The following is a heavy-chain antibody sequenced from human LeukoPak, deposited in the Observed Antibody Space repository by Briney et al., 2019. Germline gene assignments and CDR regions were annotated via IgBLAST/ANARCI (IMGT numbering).Heavy chain of an antibody. J-gene: IGHJ4*02. CDR1: GCTFTSYH. CDR3: ARSFGAVPGQFDY. V-gene: IGHV1-46*01. D-gene: IGHD2-2*01. Sequence: ASVKVSCKASGCTFTSYHMDWVRQAPGQGLEWMGIINVSSGSTTYAQRFQGRVTMTRDTSTSTLYMELSSLRSEDTAIYYCARSFGAVPGQFDYWGQGTLVTVSS. CDR2: INVSSGST.